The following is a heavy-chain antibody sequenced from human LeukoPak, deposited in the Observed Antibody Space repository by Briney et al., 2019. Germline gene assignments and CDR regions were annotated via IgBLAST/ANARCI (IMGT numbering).Heavy chain of an antibody. J-gene: IGHJ4*02. Sequence: SETLSLTCGVYGGSFSGYYWSWIRQPPGKGLEWIGEINHSGSTNYNPSLKNRVTISVDTSKNQFSLKLSSVTAADTAVYYCASSVAALDYWGQGTLVTVSS. CDR3: ASSVAALDY. CDR1: GGSFSGYY. D-gene: IGHD2-15*01. V-gene: IGHV4-34*01. CDR2: INHSGST.